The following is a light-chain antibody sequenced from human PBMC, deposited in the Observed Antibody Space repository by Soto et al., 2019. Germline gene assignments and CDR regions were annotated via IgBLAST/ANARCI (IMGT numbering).Light chain of an antibody. V-gene: IGLV2-14*01. CDR3: SSYTSSSTPV. CDR2: DVS. Sequence: QSVLTQPGSVSGSPGQSITISSTGTSSDVGGYNYVSWYQQHPGKAPKLMIYDVSNRPSGVSNRFSGSKSGNTASLTISGLQAEDEADYYCSSYTSSSTPVFGGGTKLTVL. J-gene: IGLJ2*01. CDR1: SSDVGGYNY.